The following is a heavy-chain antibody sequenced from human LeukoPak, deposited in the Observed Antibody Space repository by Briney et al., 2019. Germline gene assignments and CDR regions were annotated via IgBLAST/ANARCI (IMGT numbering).Heavy chain of an antibody. CDR3: ARTIVVGDYAFDI. V-gene: IGHV3-21*01. J-gene: IGHJ4*02. CDR1: GFTFSSYS. Sequence: GGSLRLSCAASGFTFSSYSMNWVRQAPGKGLEWVSSISSSSSYIYYADSVKGRFTISRDNAKNSLYLQMNSLRAEDTAVYYCARTIVVGDYAFDIWGQGTLVTVSS. D-gene: IGHD2-21*01. CDR2: ISSSSSYI.